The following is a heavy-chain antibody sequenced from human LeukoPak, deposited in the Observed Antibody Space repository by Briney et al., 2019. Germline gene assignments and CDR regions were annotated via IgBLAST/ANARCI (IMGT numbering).Heavy chain of an antibody. Sequence: PGGSLRLSCAASGFTFSSYWMTWVRQAPGKGLEWVANIKEDGSEKSYVDSVKGRFTISRDNAKNSLYLQLNSLRAEDTAVYYCAKDMWTPGHWGQGTLVTVSS. D-gene: IGHD3/OR15-3a*01. V-gene: IGHV3-7*04. CDR2: IKEDGSEK. CDR3: AKDMWTPGH. J-gene: IGHJ4*02. CDR1: GFTFSSYW.